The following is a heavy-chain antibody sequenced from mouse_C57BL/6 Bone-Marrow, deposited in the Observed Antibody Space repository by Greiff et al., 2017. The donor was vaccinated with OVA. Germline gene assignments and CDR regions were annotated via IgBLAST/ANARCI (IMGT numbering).Heavy chain of an antibody. J-gene: IGHJ4*01. CDR1: GYTFTSYW. CDR2: LYPSDSET. CDR3: ARWFGAMDD. Sequence: QVQLQQPGAELVRPGSSVKLSCKASGYTFTSYWMAWVKQRPGQGLEWIGNLYPSDSETHYNQKFKDKATLTVDKSSSTAYMQLSSLTSEDSAVYYCARWFGAMDDWGQGTSVTVSS. V-gene: IGHV1-61*01. D-gene: IGHD2-2*01.